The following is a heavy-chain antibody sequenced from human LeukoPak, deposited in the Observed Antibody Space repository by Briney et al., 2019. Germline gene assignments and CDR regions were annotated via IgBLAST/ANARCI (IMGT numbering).Heavy chain of an antibody. D-gene: IGHD6-13*01. V-gene: IGHV3-33*01. J-gene: IGHJ4*02. CDR1: GFTFSSYG. Sequence: PGRSLRLSCAASGFTFSSYGMHWVRQAPGKGLEWVAVIWYDGSNKYYADSVKGRFTISRDNSKNTLYLQMNSLRAEDTAVYYCAREGIAAAGPDFDYWGQGTLVTVSS. CDR3: AREGIAAAGPDFDY. CDR2: IWYDGSNK.